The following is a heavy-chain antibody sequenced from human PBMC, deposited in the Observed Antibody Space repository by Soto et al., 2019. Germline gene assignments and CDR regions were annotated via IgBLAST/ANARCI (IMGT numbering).Heavy chain of an antibody. CDR2: IFYSGNT. D-gene: IGHD2-15*01. CDR1: RGSVRDNTYH. Sequence: SETLSLTCTVSRGSVRDNTYHWGWVRQHPGRGLEWIGSIFYSGNTYYNPSLKPRVAMSVHTSKNQFSLKLRSVAAAHTALYYCARRRCAGSCLCFDSWGLGTRGTVSP. J-gene: IGHJ4*01. V-gene: IGHV4-39*01. CDR3: ARRRCAGSCLCFDS.